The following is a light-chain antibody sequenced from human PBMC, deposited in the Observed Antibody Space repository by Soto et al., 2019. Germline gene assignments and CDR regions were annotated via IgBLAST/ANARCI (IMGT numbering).Light chain of an antibody. CDR2: GAS. CDR3: QQYSKCPIT. V-gene: IGKV3-20*01. CDR1: QSVSSSY. J-gene: IGKJ5*01. Sequence: IACTQRPGKLSLVPVGRPRISDRASQSVSSSYLAWYQQKPGQAPRLLIYGASSRATGIPDRFSGSGSGTDFTLAFSRLEPADYAVYYCQQYSKCPITFGQGTRLEIK.